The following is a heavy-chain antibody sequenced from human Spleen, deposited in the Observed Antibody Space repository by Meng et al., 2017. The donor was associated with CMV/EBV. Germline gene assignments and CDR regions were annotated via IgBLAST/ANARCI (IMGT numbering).Heavy chain of an antibody. CDR1: GYTFTRYY. CDR2: INPSGGST. Sequence: GESLKISCKASGYTFTRYYIHWVRQAPGHGPEGMGMINPSGGSTAYAQKFQGRVTMTRDTSTSTVYMELSSLRSEDTAVYYCARAGYGDYYYGLDVWGQGTTVTVSS. D-gene: IGHD5-18*01. CDR3: ARAGYGDYYYGLDV. J-gene: IGHJ6*02. V-gene: IGHV1-46*01.